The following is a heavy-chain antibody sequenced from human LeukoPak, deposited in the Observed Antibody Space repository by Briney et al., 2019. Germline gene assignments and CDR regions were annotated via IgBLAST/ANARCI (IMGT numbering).Heavy chain of an antibody. Sequence: SETLSLTCTVSGDSISSGDYYWSWIRQPAGKGLEWIGRISSSGSTNYNPSPKSRVTISVDTSKNQFSLKLSSVTAADTAVYYCARGVRRVRGVIVPKYYMDVWGKGTTVTVSS. CDR2: ISSSGST. V-gene: IGHV4-61*02. CDR3: ARGVRRVRGVIVPKYYMDV. CDR1: GDSISSGDYY. D-gene: IGHD3-10*01. J-gene: IGHJ6*03.